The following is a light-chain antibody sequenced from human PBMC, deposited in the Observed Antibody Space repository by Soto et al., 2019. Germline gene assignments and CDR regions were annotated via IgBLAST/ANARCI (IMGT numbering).Light chain of an antibody. Sequence: EIVMTQSAATLSVSPGETIRVSCMASQNINSDVAWYQQKVGQTPRLLIHGASTRATGIAARFSGSGSGTEFTLTVSGLQSEDFAVYYCQQYGSSPQTFDRGTKVDIK. V-gene: IGKV3D-15*01. CDR2: GAS. CDR3: QQYGSSPQT. CDR1: QNINSD. J-gene: IGKJ1*01.